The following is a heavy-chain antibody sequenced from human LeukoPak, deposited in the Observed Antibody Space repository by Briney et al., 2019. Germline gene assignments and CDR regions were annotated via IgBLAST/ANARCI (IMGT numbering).Heavy chain of an antibody. D-gene: IGHD3-10*01. CDR1: GYTFTGYY. CDR2: INPNSGGT. Sequence: ASVKVSCRASGYTFTGYYMHWVRQAPGQGLGWMGWINPNSGGTNYAQNFQGRVTMTRDTSISTAYMELSRLRSDDTAVYYCARSRGSGFNWFDPWGQGTLVTVSS. J-gene: IGHJ5*02. V-gene: IGHV1-2*02. CDR3: ARSRGSGFNWFDP.